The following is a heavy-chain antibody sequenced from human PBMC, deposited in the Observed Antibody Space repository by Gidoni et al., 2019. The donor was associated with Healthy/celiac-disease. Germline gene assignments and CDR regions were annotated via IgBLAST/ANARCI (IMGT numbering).Heavy chain of an antibody. V-gene: IGHV2-5*02. CDR1: GFSLSTSGVG. CDR2: IYWDDDK. J-gene: IGHJ4*02. CDR3: AHLDGYNYSFGFDY. D-gene: IGHD5-12*01. Sequence: QITLKESGPTLVKPTQTLTLTSPSSGFSLSTSGVGVGWIRQPPGKALEWLALIYWDDDKRYSPSLKSRLTITKDTSKNQVVLTMTNMDPVDTATYYCAHLDGYNYSFGFDYWGQGTLVTVSS.